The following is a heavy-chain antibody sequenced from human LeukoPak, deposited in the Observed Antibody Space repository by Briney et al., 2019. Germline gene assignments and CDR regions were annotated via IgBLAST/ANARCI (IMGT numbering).Heavy chain of an antibody. CDR2: INPNSGGT. J-gene: IGHJ4*02. D-gene: IGHD3-22*01. CDR1: GYTFTGYY. CDR3: ARERYYYDSSGYYTVFDY. Sequence: ASVKVSCKASGYTFTGYYMHWVRQAPGQGLEWMGWINPNSGGTNYAQKFQGRVTMTRDTSISTAYMELSRLRSDDTAVYYCARERYYYDSSGYYTVFDYWGQGTLVTVSS. V-gene: IGHV1-2*02.